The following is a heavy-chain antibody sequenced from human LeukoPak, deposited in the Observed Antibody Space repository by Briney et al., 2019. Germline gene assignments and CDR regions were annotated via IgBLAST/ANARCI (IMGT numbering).Heavy chain of an antibody. CDR3: ARRRSFGTMVWGVPNWFDP. D-gene: IGHD3-10*01. CDR1: GGSLSSSNC. CDR2: ISHRGRT. Sequence: PQRLSLTCAVSGGSLSSSNCWSWVRQPPGKGLEWIGEISHRGRTTYNTSPKSRVTISVDTSTNQFSLKLSSVTAADTAAYYSARRRSFGTMVWGVPNWFDPWGQGTLVTVSS. V-gene: IGHV4-4*03. J-gene: IGHJ5*02.